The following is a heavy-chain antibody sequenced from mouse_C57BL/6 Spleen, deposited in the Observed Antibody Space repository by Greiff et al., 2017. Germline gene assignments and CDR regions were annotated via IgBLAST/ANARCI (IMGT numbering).Heavy chain of an antibody. D-gene: IGHD2-4*01. Sequence: VQLQQSGPELVKPGASVKISCKASGYTFTDYNMDWVKQSHGKSLEWIGDINPNNGGTIYNQKFKGKATLTVDKSSSTAYMELRSLTSEDTAVYYCALDYDYDGFAYWGQGTLVTVSA. V-gene: IGHV1-18*01. CDR2: INPNNGGT. CDR3: ALDYDYDGFAY. CDR1: GYTFTDYN. J-gene: IGHJ3*01.